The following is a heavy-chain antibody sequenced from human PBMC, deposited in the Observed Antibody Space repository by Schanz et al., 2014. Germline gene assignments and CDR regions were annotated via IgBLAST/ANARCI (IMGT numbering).Heavy chain of an antibody. CDR3: AKVDRTRYYAMDV. V-gene: IGHV1-18*01. D-gene: IGHD3-9*01. J-gene: IGHJ6*02. CDR2: ISAFDDKT. Sequence: QGQLVQSGAEVKKPGASVKVSCKASGYTFTSYGITWVRQAPGQGPEWMGWISAFDDKTDYAQNFQGRLIMTTDTSTTTVYMELRGLRSDDTAVYYCAKVDRTRYYAMDVWGQGTTVTVSS. CDR1: GYTFTSYG.